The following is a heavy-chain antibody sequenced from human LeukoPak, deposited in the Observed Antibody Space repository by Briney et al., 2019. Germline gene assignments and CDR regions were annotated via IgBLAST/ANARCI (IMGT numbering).Heavy chain of an antibody. CDR1: GGSISSSSYY. Sequence: PSETLSLTCTVSGGSISSSSYYWGWIRQPPGKGLEWIGSINYSGTTYYNPSPKSRVTISVDTSKNQFSLKLSSVTAADTAVYYCARVDIAVVPSANFDYWGQRTLVTVSS. J-gene: IGHJ4*02. CDR3: ARVDIAVVPSANFDY. CDR2: INYSGTT. D-gene: IGHD2-2*01. V-gene: IGHV4-39*01.